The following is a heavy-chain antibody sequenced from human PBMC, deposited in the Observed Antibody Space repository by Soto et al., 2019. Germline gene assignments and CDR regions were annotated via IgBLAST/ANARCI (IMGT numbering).Heavy chain of an antibody. CDR2: INPNRGGA. CDR3: ARGAENYSYYGMDF. CDR1: GYTFTGHY. Sequence: ASVKVSCKAAGYTFTGHYIHLVRQAPGRGLEWMGRINPNRGGANYAQKFQGRVTLTRDTCLSTPSMEVSMRRSDDTAVDFFARGAENYSYYGMDFSAQRSTVTGSS. V-gene: IGHV1-2*02. J-gene: IGHJ6*02.